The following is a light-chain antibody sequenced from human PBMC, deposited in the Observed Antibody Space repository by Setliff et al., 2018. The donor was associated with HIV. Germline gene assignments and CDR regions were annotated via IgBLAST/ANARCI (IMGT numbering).Light chain of an antibody. CDR1: RSDVGSYNL. CDR3: CSYTGSSTYV. CDR2: EVS. J-gene: IGLJ1*01. V-gene: IGLV2-23*02. Sequence: QSVLTQPASVSGSPGQSITISCTGTRSDVGSYNLVSWFQQNPGKAPRFMIYEVSKRPSGVSNRFSGSKSGNTASLTISGLQAEDEADYYCCSYTGSSTYVIGSGTK.